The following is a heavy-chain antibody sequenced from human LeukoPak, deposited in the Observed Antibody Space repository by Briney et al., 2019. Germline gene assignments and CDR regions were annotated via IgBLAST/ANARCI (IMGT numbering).Heavy chain of an antibody. CDR1: GYTFTTYQ. D-gene: IGHD1-26*01. V-gene: IGHV1-46*01. CDR2: INPSGGST. J-gene: IGHJ4*02. CDR3: ARDPPVPRSNSGSRHGGYFDY. Sequence: ASVKVSCKASGYTFTTYQMHWVRQAPGQGLEWMGVINPSGGSTSYARKFQGRVTMTRDTSTSTVYMELRSLRSEDTAVYYCARDPPVPRSNSGSRHGGYFDYWGQGTLVTVSS.